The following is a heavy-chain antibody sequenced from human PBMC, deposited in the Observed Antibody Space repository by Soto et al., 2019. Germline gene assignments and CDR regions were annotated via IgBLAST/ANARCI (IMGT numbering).Heavy chain of an antibody. CDR3: ARWYGDSTYYYYYYGMDV. V-gene: IGHV3-33*01. Sequence: GGSLRLSCAASGFTFSSYGMHWVRQAPGKGLEWVAVIWYDGSNKYYADSVKGRFTISRDNSKNTLYLQMNSLRAEDTAVYYCARWYGDSTYYYYYYGMDVWGQGTTVTVSS. CDR2: IWYDGSNK. J-gene: IGHJ6*02. D-gene: IGHD4-17*01. CDR1: GFTFSSYG.